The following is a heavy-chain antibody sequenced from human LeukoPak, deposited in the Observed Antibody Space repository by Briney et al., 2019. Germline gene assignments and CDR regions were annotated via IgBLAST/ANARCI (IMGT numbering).Heavy chain of an antibody. Sequence: SETLSLTCTVSDGSISSYYWSWIRLPPGKGLEYIGYVSYSGTTNYNPSLKSRLTTSLDTSKNQISLRLSSVAAADTAVYYCARVLRLLSNYYDSSGSPDGYYYYMDVWGKGTTVTVSS. J-gene: IGHJ6*03. CDR1: DGSISSYY. V-gene: IGHV4-59*01. CDR2: VSYSGTT. D-gene: IGHD3-22*01. CDR3: ARVLRLLSNYYDSSGSPDGYYYYMDV.